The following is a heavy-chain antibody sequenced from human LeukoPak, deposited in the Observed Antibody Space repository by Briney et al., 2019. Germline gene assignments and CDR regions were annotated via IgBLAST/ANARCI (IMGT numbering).Heavy chain of an antibody. V-gene: IGHV1-46*01. CDR1: GYSFTSNY. J-gene: IGHJ4*02. CDR2: IYPRDGST. CDR3: ARSSGGRDYGDYSRELVYYFDY. D-gene: IGHD4-17*01. Sequence: ASVKVSCKASGYSFTSNYIHWVRQAPGQGLEWMGMIYPRDGSTSYAQKFQGRVTVTRDTSTSTVYMELSSLRSEDTAVYYCARSSGGRDYGDYSRELVYYFDYWGQGTLVTVSS.